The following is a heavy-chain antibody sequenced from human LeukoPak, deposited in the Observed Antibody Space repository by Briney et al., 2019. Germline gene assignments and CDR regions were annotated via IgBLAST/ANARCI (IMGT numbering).Heavy chain of an antibody. V-gene: IGHV3-30*02. J-gene: IGHJ4*02. CDR2: ISYDGSNR. Sequence: GGSLRLSCAASGFTFSSSGMHWVRQAPGKGLEWVAYISYDGSNRYYADSVKGRFTISRDNSKNTLYLQMNSLRAEDTAVYYCAKETRGSYSDYWGQGTLVTVSS. CDR3: AKETRGSYSDY. D-gene: IGHD5-12*01. CDR1: GFTFSSSG.